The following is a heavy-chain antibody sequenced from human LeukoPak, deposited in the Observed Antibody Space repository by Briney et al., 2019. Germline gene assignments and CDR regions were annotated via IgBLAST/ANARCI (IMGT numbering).Heavy chain of an antibody. V-gene: IGHV4-4*07. J-gene: IGHJ6*03. CDR3: ASGELRGGSSRGSYYYYYMDV. CDR1: GGSISSYY. CDR2: IYTSGST. Sequence: SETLSLTCTVSGGSISSYYWTWIRQPAGKGLEWIGRIYTSGSTNYNPSLKSRVTMSVDTSKNQFSLKLSSVTAADTAVYYCASGELRGGSSRGSYYYYYMDVWGKGTTVTVSS. D-gene: IGHD2-15*01.